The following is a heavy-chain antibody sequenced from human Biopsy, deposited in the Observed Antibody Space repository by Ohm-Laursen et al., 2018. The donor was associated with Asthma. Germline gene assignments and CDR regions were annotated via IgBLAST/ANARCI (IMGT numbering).Heavy chain of an antibody. D-gene: IGHD6-13*01. V-gene: IGHV4-59*01. Sequence: GTLSLTCTVSPGSINDYYWNWIRQFSGKGLEWIGYVHSTGSTRFNPSLKSRLTISVDTSDDQVSLKLTSVTAADTAVYYCARATSTWSQSGPHYFDHWGQGTLVTVSS. CDR3: ARATSTWSQSGPHYFDH. CDR2: VHSTGST. J-gene: IGHJ4*02. CDR1: PGSINDYY.